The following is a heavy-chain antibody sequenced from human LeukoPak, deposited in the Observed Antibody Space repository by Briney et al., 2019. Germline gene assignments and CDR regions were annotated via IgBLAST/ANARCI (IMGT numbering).Heavy chain of an antibody. CDR2: ISGSGDST. CDR1: GFAFSSYA. Sequence: GGSLRLSCAASGFAFSSYAMSWVRQAPGKGLEWVSAISGSGDSTYYADSVKGRFTISRDNSKNTLYLQMNSLRAEDTAVYYCAKGERITMIVVVITHFDYWGQGTLVTVSS. V-gene: IGHV3-23*01. D-gene: IGHD3-22*01. J-gene: IGHJ4*02. CDR3: AKGERITMIVVVITHFDY.